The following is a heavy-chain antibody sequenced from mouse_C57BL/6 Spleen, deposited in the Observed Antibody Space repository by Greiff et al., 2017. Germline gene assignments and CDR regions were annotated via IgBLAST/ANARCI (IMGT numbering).Heavy chain of an antibody. D-gene: IGHD2-5*01. V-gene: IGHV1-54*01. Sequence: QVHVKQSGAELVRPGTSVKVSCKASGYAFTNYLIEWVKQRPGQGLEWIGVINPGSGGTNYNEKFKGKATLTADKSSSTAYMQLSSLTSEDSAVYFCAKGDSNYGYFDVWGTGTTVTVSS. CDR3: AKGDSNYGYFDV. CDR1: GYAFTNYL. CDR2: INPGSGGT. J-gene: IGHJ1*03.